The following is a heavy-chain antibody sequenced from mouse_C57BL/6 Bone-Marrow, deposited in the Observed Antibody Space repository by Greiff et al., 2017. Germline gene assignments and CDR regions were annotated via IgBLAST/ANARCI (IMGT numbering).Heavy chain of an antibody. CDR3: ATYYYGS. V-gene: IGHV5-17*01. CDR1: GFTFSDYG. Sequence: EVKLVESGGGLVKPGGSLKLSCAASGFTFSDYGVHWVRQAPEKGLEWVAYISSGSSTIYYADTVKGRFTISRDNAKNTLFLQMTSLRSEDTAMYYCATYYYGSWGTGTTVTVSS. CDR2: ISSGSSTI. D-gene: IGHD1-1*01. J-gene: IGHJ1*03.